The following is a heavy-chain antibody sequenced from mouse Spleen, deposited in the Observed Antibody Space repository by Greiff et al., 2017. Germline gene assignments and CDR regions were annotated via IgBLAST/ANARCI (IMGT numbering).Heavy chain of an antibody. Sequence: QVQLQQSGPGLVQPSQSLSITCTVSGFSLTSYGVHWVRQSPGKGLEWLGVIWRGGSTDYNAAFMSRLSITKDNSKSQVFFKMNSLQADDTAIYYCAKNGGDSYWYFDVWGAGTTVTVSS. D-gene: IGHD3-3*01. J-gene: IGHJ1*01. CDR1: GFSLTSYG. V-gene: IGHV2-5*01. CDR3: AKNGGDSYWYFDV. CDR2: IWRGGST.